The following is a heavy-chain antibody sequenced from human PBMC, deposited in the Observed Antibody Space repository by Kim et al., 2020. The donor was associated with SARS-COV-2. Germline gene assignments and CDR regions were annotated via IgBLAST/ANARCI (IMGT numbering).Heavy chain of an antibody. D-gene: IGHD2-15*01. J-gene: IGHJ6*02. Sequence: TTSTPSLKSRLTMSVETSKNQFPLRLTSVTAADTAVYYCAREAGYSNGFDVWGQGTTVTV. CDR2: T. V-gene: IGHV4-34*09. CDR3: AREAGYSNGFDV.